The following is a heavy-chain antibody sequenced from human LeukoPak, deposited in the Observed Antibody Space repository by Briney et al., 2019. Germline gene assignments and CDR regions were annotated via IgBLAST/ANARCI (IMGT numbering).Heavy chain of an antibody. Sequence: ASVKVSCKASGYTFTGYYMHWVRQAPGQGLEWMGRINPNSGGTNYAQKFQGRVTMTRDTSISTAYMELSRLRSDDTAVYYCARDSAGGYDPNWFDPWGQGTLVTVSS. CDR3: ARDSAGGYDPNWFDP. J-gene: IGHJ5*02. CDR1: GYTFTGYY. CDR2: INPNSGGT. V-gene: IGHV1-2*06. D-gene: IGHD5-12*01.